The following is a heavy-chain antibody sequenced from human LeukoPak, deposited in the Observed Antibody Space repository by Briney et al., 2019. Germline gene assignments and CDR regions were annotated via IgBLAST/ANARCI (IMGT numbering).Heavy chain of an antibody. D-gene: IGHD2-2*02. CDR3: ARDIQGDIVVVPAAIGGGAFDI. CDR1: GGSISTYY. J-gene: IGHJ3*02. Sequence: SGTLSLTCTVSGGSISTYYWSWIRQPPGKGLEWIGFIYYTGSTNYNPSLKSRVTVSLDTSKNQFSLKLSSVTAADTAVYYCARDIQGDIVVVPAAIGGGAFDIWGQGTMVTVSS. V-gene: IGHV4-59*12. CDR2: IYYTGST.